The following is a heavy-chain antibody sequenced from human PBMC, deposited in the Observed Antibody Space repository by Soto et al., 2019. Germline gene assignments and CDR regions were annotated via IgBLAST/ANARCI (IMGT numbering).Heavy chain of an antibody. CDR3: ARVIGGSGWYGSFGS. J-gene: IGHJ4*02. V-gene: IGHV1-69*01. Sequence: QVQLMQSGAEVKKPGSSVKVSCKASGGSFSSYANNWVRQAPGQGLEWMGGIIPMFGTPNYAQKFQGRVTITADESTNTAYMELGSLRSEDTAVYYCARVIGGSGWYGSFGSWGQGTLVTVSS. CDR1: GGSFSSYA. D-gene: IGHD6-19*01. CDR2: IIPMFGTP.